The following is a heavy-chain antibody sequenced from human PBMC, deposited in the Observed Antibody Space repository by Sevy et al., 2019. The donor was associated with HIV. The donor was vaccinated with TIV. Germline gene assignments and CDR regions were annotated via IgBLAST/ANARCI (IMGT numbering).Heavy chain of an antibody. Sequence: LSCTVSGGSITSLYWNWIRQPPGKGLEWIANIYYNGHINYNPSLESLVTLSLDTSKNQFSLRLSSVTAADTAMYYCAGENAWGRGYSWGQGTLVTVSS. CDR2: IYYNGHI. CDR3: AGENAWGRGYS. J-gene: IGHJ4*02. D-gene: IGHD1-26*01. CDR1: GGSITSLY. V-gene: IGHV4-59*08.